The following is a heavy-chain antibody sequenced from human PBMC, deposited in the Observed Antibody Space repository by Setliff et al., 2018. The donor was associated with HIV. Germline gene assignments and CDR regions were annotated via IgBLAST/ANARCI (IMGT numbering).Heavy chain of an antibody. CDR3: ARSPSDYLFDY. CDR2: IIPIFGTA. CDR1: GGAFSSYA. Sequence: GASVKVSCKASGGAFSSYALSWVRQAPGQGLEWMGGIIPIFGTANYAQKFQGRVTITRDASASTAYMELSSLRSEDTAVYYCARSPSDYLFDYWGQGTLVTVSS. V-gene: IGHV1-69*05. D-gene: IGHD4-17*01. J-gene: IGHJ4*02.